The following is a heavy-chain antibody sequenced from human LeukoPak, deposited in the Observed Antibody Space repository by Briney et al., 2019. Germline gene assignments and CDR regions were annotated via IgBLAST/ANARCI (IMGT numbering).Heavy chain of an antibody. V-gene: IGHV1-46*01. Sequence: ASVKVSCKASRYTFTSYYMHWVRQAPGQGLEWMGIINPSGGSTSYAQKFQGRVTMTRDTSTSTVYMELSSLRSEDTAVYYCARAQSYYDFWSGSYYYDYWGQGTLVTVSS. D-gene: IGHD3-3*01. CDR3: ARAQSYYDFWSGSYYYDY. CDR2: INPSGGST. J-gene: IGHJ4*02. CDR1: RYTFTSYY.